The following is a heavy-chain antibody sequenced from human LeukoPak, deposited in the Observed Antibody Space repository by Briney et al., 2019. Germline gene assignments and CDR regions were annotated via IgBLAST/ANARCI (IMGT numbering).Heavy chain of an antibody. V-gene: IGHV4-59*01. CDR3: ARGRKYYYYYMDV. CDR2: IYYSGST. J-gene: IGHJ6*03. CDR1: GGSISSYY. Sequence: PSETLSLTCTVSGGSISSYYWSWIRQPPGKGLEWIGYIYYSGSTNYNPSLKSRVTISVDTSKNQFSLKLSSVTAADTAVYYCARGRKYYYYYMDVWGKGTTVTISS.